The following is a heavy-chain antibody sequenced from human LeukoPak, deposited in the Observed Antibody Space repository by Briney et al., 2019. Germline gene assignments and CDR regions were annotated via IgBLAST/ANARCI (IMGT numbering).Heavy chain of an antibody. Sequence: SETLSLTCTVSGGSISSSSYYWAWIRQPPGKGLEWIGSIHYSGSTYYNPSLQSRVTISIDTSKNQFSLKLSSVTAADTAVYYCARDRPRYCSSTSCYSPHQFDYWGQGTLVTVSS. CDR1: GGSISSSSYY. CDR2: IHYSGST. V-gene: IGHV4-39*07. J-gene: IGHJ4*02. CDR3: ARDRPRYCSSTSCYSPHQFDY. D-gene: IGHD2-2*01.